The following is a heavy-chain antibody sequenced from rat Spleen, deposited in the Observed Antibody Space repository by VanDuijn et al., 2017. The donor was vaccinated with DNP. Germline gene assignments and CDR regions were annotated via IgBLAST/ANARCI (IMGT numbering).Heavy chain of an antibody. D-gene: IGHD1-12*02. Sequence: EVQLVESGGGLVQPGRSLKLSCAASGFIFSNYDMAWVRQAPTKGLEWVATITPSGGSTYYRDSVKGRFTVSRDSAKSTLYLQMDSLRSEDTATYYCARDTMMAPFDYWGQGVMVTVSS. CDR3: ARDTMMAPFDY. CDR1: GFIFSNYD. V-gene: IGHV5-19*01. J-gene: IGHJ2*01. CDR2: ITPSGGST.